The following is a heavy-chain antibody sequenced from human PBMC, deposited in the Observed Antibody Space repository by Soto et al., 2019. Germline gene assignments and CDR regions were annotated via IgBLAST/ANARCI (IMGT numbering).Heavy chain of an antibody. CDR1: GGSFSGYY. CDR2: INHSGST. Sequence: QVQLQQWGAGLLKPSETLSLTCAVYGGSFSGYYWSWIRQPPGKGLEWIGEINHSGSTNYNPSLKSRVTISVDTSKNQFSLKLSSVTAADTAVYYCARAIRLLRPFDYWGQGTLVTVSS. V-gene: IGHV4-34*01. J-gene: IGHJ4*02. CDR3: ARAIRLLRPFDY. D-gene: IGHD2-15*01.